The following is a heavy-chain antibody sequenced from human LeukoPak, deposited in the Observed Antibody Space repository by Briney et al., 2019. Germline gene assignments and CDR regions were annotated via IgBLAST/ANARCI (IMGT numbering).Heavy chain of an antibody. D-gene: IGHD3-10*01. J-gene: IGHJ5*02. CDR3: AGAYGSRNWFDP. CDR1: GYTFTSYD. Sequence: GASVKVSCKASGYTFTSYDVHWVRQATGQGLEWMGWMNPNSGNTGYAQKFQGRVTMTRNTSISTAYMELSSLRSEDTAVYYCAGAYGSRNWFDPWGQGILVTVSS. V-gene: IGHV1-8*01. CDR2: MNPNSGNT.